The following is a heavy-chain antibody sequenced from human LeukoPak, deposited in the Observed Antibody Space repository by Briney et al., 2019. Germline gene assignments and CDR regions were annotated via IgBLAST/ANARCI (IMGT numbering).Heavy chain of an antibody. V-gene: IGHV3-53*01. CDR2: IYSGGST. D-gene: IGHD6-13*01. J-gene: IGHJ3*02. CDR3: ARDMAAAGSYDAFDI. CDR1: GFTVSSNY. Sequence: GGSLRLSCAASGFTVSSNYMSWVRQAPGKGLEWVSVIYSGGSTYYADSVKGRFTISRDNSKNTLYLQMNSLRAEDTAVYYCARDMAAAGSYDAFDIWGQGTMVTVSS.